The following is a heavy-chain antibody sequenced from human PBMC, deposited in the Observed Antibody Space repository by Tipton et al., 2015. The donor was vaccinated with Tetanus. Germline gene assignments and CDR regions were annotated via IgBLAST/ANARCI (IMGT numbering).Heavy chain of an antibody. J-gene: IGHJ6*02. V-gene: IGHV1-18*01. D-gene: IGHD2-15*01. CDR1: GYTFTSYG. CDR2: ISAYNGNT. CDR3: ARTQRSYSSYYGMDA. Sequence: QSGPEVKKPGASVKVSCKASGYTFTSYGISWVRQAPGQGLEWMGWISAYNGNTNYAQKLQGRVTMTTDTSTSTAYMELRSLRSADTAEYYCARTQRSYSSYYGMDAWGQGTTVPVSS.